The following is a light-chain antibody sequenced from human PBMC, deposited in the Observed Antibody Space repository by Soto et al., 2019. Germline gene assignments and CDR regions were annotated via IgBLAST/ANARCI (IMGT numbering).Light chain of an antibody. Sequence: QSVLTQPASVSGSPGQSITISCTGTSSYVGGYNYVSWYQQHPGKAPKLMIYDVSNRPSGVSNRFSGSKSGNTASLTISGLQAEDEADYYCSSYTSSSTPSVVFGGGTQLTVL. CDR1: SSYVGGYNY. J-gene: IGLJ2*01. V-gene: IGLV2-14*01. CDR3: SSYTSSSTPSVV. CDR2: DVS.